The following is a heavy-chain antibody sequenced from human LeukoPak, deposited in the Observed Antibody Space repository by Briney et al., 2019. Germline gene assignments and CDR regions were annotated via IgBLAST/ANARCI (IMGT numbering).Heavy chain of an antibody. CDR1: GYSFTSYW. D-gene: IGHD6-13*01. V-gene: IGHV5-51*01. J-gene: IGHJ4*02. CDR3: ARQGRAAAGDLDY. Sequence: GESLKISCKGSGYSFTSYWIGWVRHMPGKGLVWMGIIYPGDSATRYSPSFQGQVTISADKSISTAYRQWSSLKASDTAMYYCARQGRAAAGDLDYWGQGTLVTVSS. CDR2: IYPGDSAT.